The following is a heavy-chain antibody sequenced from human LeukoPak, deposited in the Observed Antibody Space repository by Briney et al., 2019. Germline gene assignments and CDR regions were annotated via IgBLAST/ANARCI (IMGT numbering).Heavy chain of an antibody. CDR1: GFTLGGHA. CDR2: IRSKAYGGTT. J-gene: IGHJ6*03. CDR3: SRNYFYMDV. Sequence: GGSLRLSCTATGFTLGGHAMSGFRQAPGKGLEWISFIRSKAYGGTTEYAASVKGRFTLSRDDSKSIAYLQLNSLKTEDTAVYYCSRNYFYMDVWGKGTTVTVSS. V-gene: IGHV3-49*03.